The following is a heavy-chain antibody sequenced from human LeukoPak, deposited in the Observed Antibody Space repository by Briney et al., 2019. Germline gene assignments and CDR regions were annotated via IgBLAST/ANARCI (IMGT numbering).Heavy chain of an antibody. J-gene: IGHJ4*02. Sequence: PGGSLRLSCAASGFTFDDYPMHWVRQAPGKGLEWVSGISWNSGSIGYADSVKGRFTISRDNAKNSLYLQMNSLRPEDTALYYCAKDWSIAVAGVDYWGQGTLVTVSS. CDR3: AKDWSIAVAGVDY. V-gene: IGHV3-9*01. D-gene: IGHD6-19*01. CDR2: ISWNSGSI. CDR1: GFTFDDYP.